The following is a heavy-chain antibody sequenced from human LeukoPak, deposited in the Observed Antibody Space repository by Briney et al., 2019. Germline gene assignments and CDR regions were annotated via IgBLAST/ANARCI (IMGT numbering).Heavy chain of an antibody. Sequence: GASVKVSCKASGYTFTGYYMHWVRQAPGQGLEWMGWINPNSGGTNYAQKFQGRVTMTRDTSISTAYMELSRLRSDDTAVYYCARAVYSSSATDDYWGQGTLVTVSS. CDR1: GYTFTGYY. V-gene: IGHV1-2*02. J-gene: IGHJ4*02. CDR3: ARAVYSSSATDDY. D-gene: IGHD6-6*01. CDR2: INPNSGGT.